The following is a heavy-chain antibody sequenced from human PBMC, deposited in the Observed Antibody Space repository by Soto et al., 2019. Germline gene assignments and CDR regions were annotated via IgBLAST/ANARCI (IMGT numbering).Heavy chain of an antibody. CDR3: ARWGEGTSIAVAGKVGAY. Sequence: QVQLVQSGAEVKKPGSSVKVSCKASGGTFSSYTISWVRQAPGQGLEWMGRIIPILGIANYAQKFQGRVTITADKSTSTAYMERSSLRSEDTAVYYCARWGEGTSIAVAGKVGAYGGQGTLVTVSS. V-gene: IGHV1-69*02. CDR2: IIPILGIA. J-gene: IGHJ4*02. D-gene: IGHD6-19*01. CDR1: GGTFSSYT.